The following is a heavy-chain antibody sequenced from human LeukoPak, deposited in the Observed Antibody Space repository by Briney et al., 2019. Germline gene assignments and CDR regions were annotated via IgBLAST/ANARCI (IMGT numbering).Heavy chain of an antibody. CDR3: AKGGYCSGGSCYNFSWFDP. V-gene: IGHV3-23*01. CDR1: GFTFSSYA. CDR2: ISGSGGST. Sequence: PGGSLRLSCAASGFTFSSYAMSWVRQAPGKGLEWVSAISGSGGSTYYADSVKGRFTISRDNSKNTLYLQMNSLRAEDTAVYYCAKGGYCSGGSCYNFSWFDPWGQGTLVTVSS. D-gene: IGHD2-15*01. J-gene: IGHJ5*02.